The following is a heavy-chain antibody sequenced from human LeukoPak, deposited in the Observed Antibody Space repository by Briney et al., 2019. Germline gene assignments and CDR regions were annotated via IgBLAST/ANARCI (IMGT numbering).Heavy chain of an antibody. V-gene: IGHV3-64*01. CDR3: AKDIKGGRRVDAFDI. Sequence: PGGSLRLSCAASGFTFSSYAMHWVRQAPGKGLEYVSAISSNGGSTYYANSVKGRFTISRDNSKNTLYLQMNSLRAEDTAVYYCAKDIKGGRRVDAFDIWGQGTMVTVSS. J-gene: IGHJ3*02. CDR2: ISSNGGST. D-gene: IGHD1-14*01. CDR1: GFTFSSYA.